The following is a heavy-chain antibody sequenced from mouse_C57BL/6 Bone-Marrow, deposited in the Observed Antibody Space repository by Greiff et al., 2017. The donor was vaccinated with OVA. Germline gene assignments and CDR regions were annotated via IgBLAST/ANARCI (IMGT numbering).Heavy chain of an antibody. CDR3: ARHPFITTSPLDY. V-gene: IGHV1-9*01. Sequence: VQVVESGAELMKPGASVKLSCKATGYTFTGYWIEWVKQRPGNGLEWIGEILPGSGSTNYNEKFKGQATFTADTATNTAYMQLSSLTTEDSAIYYCARHPFITTSPLDYWCQGTSVTVSS. J-gene: IGHJ4*01. D-gene: IGHD1-1*01. CDR1: GYTFTGYW. CDR2: ILPGSGST.